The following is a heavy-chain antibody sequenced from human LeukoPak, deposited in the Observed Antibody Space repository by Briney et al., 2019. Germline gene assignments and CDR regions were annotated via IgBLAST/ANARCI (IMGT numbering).Heavy chain of an antibody. V-gene: IGHV4-39*01. J-gene: IGHJ4*02. CDR3: ARGTYYDILTGSVHHYYFDY. Sequence: PSETLSLTCTVSGGSISSSSYYWGWIRQPPGKGLEWIGSIYYSGSTYYNPSLKSRVTISVDTSKNQFSLKLSSVTAADTAVYYCARGTYYDILTGSVHHYYFDYWGQGTLVTVSS. CDR2: IYYSGST. D-gene: IGHD3-9*01. CDR1: GGSISSSSYY.